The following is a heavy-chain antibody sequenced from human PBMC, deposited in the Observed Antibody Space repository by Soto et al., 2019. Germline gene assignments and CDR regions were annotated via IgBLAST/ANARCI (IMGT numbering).Heavy chain of an antibody. Sequence: ASVKVSCKASGYTFTDFDINWVRQATGQGLEWMGWMNPNTGNTRYAQKFQGRLIMTRDTSMNTAYMEMGSLTSEDTAVYYCARGQLATLTDFSGQGTLLTVSS. CDR3: ARGQLATLTDF. V-gene: IGHV1-8*02. CDR2: MNPNTGNT. CDR1: GYTFTDFD. J-gene: IGHJ4*02.